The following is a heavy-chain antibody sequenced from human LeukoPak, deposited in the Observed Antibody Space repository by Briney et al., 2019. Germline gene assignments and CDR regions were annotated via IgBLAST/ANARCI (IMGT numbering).Heavy chain of an antibody. D-gene: IGHD1-26*01. J-gene: IGHJ4*02. CDR3: AGQSTGSYYSPIDY. CDR2: VSTYNGNT. Sequence: ASVTVSCKASGYTFTSYGISWVRQAPGQGLEWMGWVSTYNGNTKYAQNLQGRVTTTTDTSTSTAYMELRSLRSDDTAMYYCAGQSTGSYYSPIDYWGQGTLVTVSS. V-gene: IGHV1-18*01. CDR1: GYTFTSYG.